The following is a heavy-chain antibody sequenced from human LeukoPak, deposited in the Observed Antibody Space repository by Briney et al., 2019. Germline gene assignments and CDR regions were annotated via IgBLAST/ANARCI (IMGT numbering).Heavy chain of an antibody. D-gene: IGHD3-9*01. CDR3: ASDRVAYYDILTGGWGMDV. V-gene: IGHV1-69*06. CDR1: GGTFSSYA. CDR2: IIPIFGTA. Sequence: SVKVSCKASGGTFSSYAISWVRQAPGQGLECMGGIIPIFGTANYAQKFQGRVTITADKSTSTAYMELSSLRSEDTAVYYCASDRVAYYDILTGGWGMDVWGTGTTVTVSS. J-gene: IGHJ6*04.